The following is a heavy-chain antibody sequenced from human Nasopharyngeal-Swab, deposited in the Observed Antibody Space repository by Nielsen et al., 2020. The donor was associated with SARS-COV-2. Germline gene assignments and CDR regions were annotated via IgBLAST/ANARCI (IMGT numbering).Heavy chain of an antibody. CDR1: GFSLSTSAMC. CDR3: ARNINDYGDYHGVLDI. J-gene: IGHJ3*02. D-gene: IGHD4-17*01. V-gene: IGHV2-70*11. CDR2: IDWDDDK. Sequence: SGPTLVKPPQTLTLTCTFSGFSLSTSAMCVSWIRQPPGKALEWLARIDWDDDKYYSTSLKTRLTISKDTSKNQVVLTMTNMDPVDTATYYCARNINDYGDYHGVLDIWGQGTMVTVSS.